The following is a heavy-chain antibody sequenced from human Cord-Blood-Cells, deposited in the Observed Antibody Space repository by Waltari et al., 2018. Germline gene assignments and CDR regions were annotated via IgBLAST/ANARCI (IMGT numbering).Heavy chain of an antibody. D-gene: IGHD6-6*01. V-gene: IGHV5-51*01. CDR1: GYSFPSYW. Sequence: EVQLVQSGAEVKKPGESLKISCKGSGYSFPSYWIGWVRQLPGKGLEWMGIIYPGDSDTRYSPSFQGQVTISADKSISTAYLQWSSLKASDTAMYYCARLIAARPGNDAFDIWGQGTMVTVSS. CDR2: IYPGDSDT. J-gene: IGHJ3*02. CDR3: ARLIAARPGNDAFDI.